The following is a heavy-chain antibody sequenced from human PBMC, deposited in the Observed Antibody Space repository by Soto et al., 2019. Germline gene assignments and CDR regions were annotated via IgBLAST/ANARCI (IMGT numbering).Heavy chain of an antibody. D-gene: IGHD6-6*01. CDR3: ARDFVYSRSSFSGNSLSR. J-gene: IGHJ4*02. CDR2: IIPIFGTA. V-gene: IGHV1-69*01. Sequence: PGQGLEWMGGIIPIFGTANYAQKFQGRVTITADESTSTAYMELSSLRSEDTAVYYCARDFVYSRSSFSGNSLSRRGQGTVLPVS.